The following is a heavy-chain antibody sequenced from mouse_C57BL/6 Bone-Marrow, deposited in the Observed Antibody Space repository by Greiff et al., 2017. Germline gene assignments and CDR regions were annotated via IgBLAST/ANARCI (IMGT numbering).Heavy chain of an antibody. CDR3: ARHYGASY. CDR2: IYPSDSET. J-gene: IGHJ2*01. V-gene: IGHV1-61*01. D-gene: IGHD1-1*01. CDR1: GYTFTSYW. Sequence: QVQLQQPGAELVRPGSSVKLSCKASGYTFTSYWMDWVKQRPGQGLEWIGNIYPSDSETHYNQKFKDKATLTVDKSSSTAYMQLSSLTSEDSAVYYCARHYGASYCGQGTTLTVSS.